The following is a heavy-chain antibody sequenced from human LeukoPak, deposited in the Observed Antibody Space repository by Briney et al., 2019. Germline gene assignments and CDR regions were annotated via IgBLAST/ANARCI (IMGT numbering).Heavy chain of an antibody. CDR3: ARASPQYSSSDY. CDR1: GFTFSSYS. V-gene: IGHV3-21*01. CDR2: ISSGSKYI. D-gene: IGHD6-6*01. Sequence: GGSLRVSCTASGFTFSSYSMNWVRQGAGKGLEWVSSISSGSKYIYYADSVKGRSTISRDNARNSLYLQMNSLRAEDTAVYYCARASPQYSSSDYWGQGTLVTVSS. J-gene: IGHJ4*02.